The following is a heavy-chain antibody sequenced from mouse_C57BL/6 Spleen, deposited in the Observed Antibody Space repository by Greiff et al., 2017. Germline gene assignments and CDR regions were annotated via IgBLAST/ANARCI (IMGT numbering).Heavy chain of an antibody. CDR3: TINLDDSY. J-gene: IGHJ2*01. CDR1: GYTFTSYW. CDR2: IDPSDSYT. D-gene: IGHD4-1*01. V-gene: IGHV1-50*01. Sequence: VPLQQPGAELVKPGASVKLSCKASGYTFTSYWMQWVKQRPGQGLEWIGEIDPSDSYTNYNQKFKGKATLTVDPSSSTAYMQLSRLTSEESAVYYCTINLDDSYWGQGTTLTVSS.